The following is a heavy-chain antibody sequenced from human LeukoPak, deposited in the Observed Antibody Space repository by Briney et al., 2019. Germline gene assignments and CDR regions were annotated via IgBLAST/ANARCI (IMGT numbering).Heavy chain of an antibody. J-gene: IGHJ4*02. D-gene: IGHD6-6*01. CDR1: GFTFSSYW. CDR3: ARGIAARPVGFDY. CDR2: INQDGSEK. Sequence: PGGSLRLSCAASGFTFSSYWMSWVRQAPGKGLEWVANINQDGSEKYYVDSVKGRFTISTDNAKNSLYLQMNSLRVEDTAVYYCARGIAARPVGFDYWGQGTLVTVSS. V-gene: IGHV3-7*01.